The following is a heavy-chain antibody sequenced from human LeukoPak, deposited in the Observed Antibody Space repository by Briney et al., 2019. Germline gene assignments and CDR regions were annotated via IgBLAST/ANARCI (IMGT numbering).Heavy chain of an antibody. CDR2: ISSSSSYI. V-gene: IGHV3-21*01. CDR1: GFTVSSNY. J-gene: IGHJ4*02. CDR3: ARDRHHRFGELFP. Sequence: GGSLRLSCAVSGFTVSSNYMSWVRQAPGKGLEWVSSISSSSSYIYYADSVKGRFTISRDNAKNSLYLQMNSLRAEDTAVYYCARDRHHRFGELFPWGQGTLVTVSS. D-gene: IGHD3-10*01.